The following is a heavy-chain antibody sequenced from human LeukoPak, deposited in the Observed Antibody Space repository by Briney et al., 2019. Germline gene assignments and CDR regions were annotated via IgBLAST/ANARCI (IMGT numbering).Heavy chain of an antibody. D-gene: IGHD1-26*01. Sequence: GRSLRLSCAASGFTFSSYGMHWVRQAPGKGLEWVAFIRYDGSNKYYADSVKGRFTISRDNSKNTLYLQMNSLRAEDTAVYYCAKEGAKDGRGTAYYFDYWGQGTLVTVSS. CDR2: IRYDGSNK. CDR3: AKEGAKDGRGTAYYFDY. J-gene: IGHJ4*02. CDR1: GFTFSSYG. V-gene: IGHV3-30*02.